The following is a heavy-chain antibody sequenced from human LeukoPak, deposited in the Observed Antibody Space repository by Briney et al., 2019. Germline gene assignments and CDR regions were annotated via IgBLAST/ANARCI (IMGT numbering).Heavy chain of an antibody. J-gene: IGHJ4*02. CDR3: ARDDY. CDR2: ISSSGSFI. Sequence: GGSLRLSCAASGXTFSSYSMNWVRQAPGKGLEWVSSISSSGSFIYYADSVKGRFTISRGNAKNSLYLQMNSLRAEDTAVYYCARDDYWGQGTLVTVSS. CDR1: GXTFSSYS. V-gene: IGHV3-21*01.